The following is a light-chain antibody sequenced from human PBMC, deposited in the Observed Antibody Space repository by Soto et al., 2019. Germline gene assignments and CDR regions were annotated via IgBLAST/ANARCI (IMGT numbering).Light chain of an antibody. CDR3: QQSYSTPIS. Sequence: DIRMTQSPSSLSASVGDTVTITCRASQSISSHLNWYQQKPGKATNLLMYTASNLQSGVPSRFSGSGSGTYFTLTISSLQPEDFATYYCQQSYSTPISFGQVTRLEIK. J-gene: IGKJ5*01. CDR1: QSISSH. CDR2: TAS. V-gene: IGKV1-39*01.